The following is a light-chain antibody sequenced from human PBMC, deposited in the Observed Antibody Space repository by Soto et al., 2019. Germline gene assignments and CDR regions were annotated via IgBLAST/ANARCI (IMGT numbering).Light chain of an antibody. CDR3: QSYDSSLSGYV. Sequence: QAVVKQPPSVSGAPGQRGTLSCTGSSSNIGAGYDVHWYQQLPGTAPKLLIYGNSNRPSGVPDRFSGSKSGTSASLAITGLQAEDEADYYCQSYDSSLSGYVFGTGTKLTVL. CDR2: GNS. J-gene: IGLJ1*01. CDR1: SSNIGAGYD. V-gene: IGLV1-40*01.